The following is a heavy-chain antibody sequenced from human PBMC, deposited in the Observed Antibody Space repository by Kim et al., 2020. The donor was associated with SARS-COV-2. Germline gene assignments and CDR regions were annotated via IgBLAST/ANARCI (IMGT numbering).Heavy chain of an antibody. J-gene: IGHJ4*02. V-gene: IGHV3-64D*06. D-gene: IGHD3-10*01. CDR3: VKDSVLLWFGELPSLPDY. Sequence: KGRFTISRDNSKNTLYLQMSSLRAEDTAVYYCVKDSVLLWFGELPSLPDYWGQGTLVTVSS.